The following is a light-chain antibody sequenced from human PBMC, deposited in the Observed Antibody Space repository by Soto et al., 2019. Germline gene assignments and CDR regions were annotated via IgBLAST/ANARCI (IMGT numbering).Light chain of an antibody. Sequence: EIVLTQSPLSLPVTPGEPASISCRSSRNLLHSNGYYYLDWYLQKPGQSPQLLIYLGSNRASGVPDRFSGSGSGTDFTLTISRVEAGDVGVYFWAQGLATPFTFGGGTKVEIK. CDR2: LGS. CDR3: AQGLATPFT. CDR1: RNLLHSNGYYY. J-gene: IGKJ4*01. V-gene: IGKV2-28*01.